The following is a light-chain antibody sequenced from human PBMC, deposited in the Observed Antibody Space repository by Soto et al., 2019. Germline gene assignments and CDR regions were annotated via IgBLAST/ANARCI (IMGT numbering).Light chain of an antibody. J-gene: IGKJ1*01. CDR1: QNIRSNY. V-gene: IGKV3-20*01. Sequence: DIVLTQSPGTLSLSPGQRATLSCRASQNIRSNYVAWFQQKPGQAPRLLIYGAMNRATGIPDRFSGSGSGTEFTLTISSLEPEDFAVYYCQQYHSPPLTFGQGTKVDIK. CDR2: GAM. CDR3: QQYHSPPLT.